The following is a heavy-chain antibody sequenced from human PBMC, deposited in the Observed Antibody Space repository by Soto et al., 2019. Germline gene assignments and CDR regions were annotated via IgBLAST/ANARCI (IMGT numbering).Heavy chain of an antibody. D-gene: IGHD3-16*01. Sequence: EVQLLESGGGLVQPGGSLRLSCAASGFTFSSYAMSWVRQAPGKGLAWVSGISVSGGSTYYADSVKGRFTISRDNSKNTVHLQMQSPRAYDTAVYYCAINIRYDPPVYRGQGTLVTVS. CDR3: AINIRYDPPVY. V-gene: IGHV3-23*01. J-gene: IGHJ4*02. CDR1: GFTFSSYA. CDR2: ISVSGGST.